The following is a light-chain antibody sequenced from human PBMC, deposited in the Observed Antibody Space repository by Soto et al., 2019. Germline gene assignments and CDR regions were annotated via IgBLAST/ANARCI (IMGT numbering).Light chain of an antibody. CDR1: QSVGRDY. Sequence: EIVLTQSPGTLSLSPGERATLSCRASQSVGRDYLAWFQQKPGQAPRLFIYDASSRATGIPDRFSGSGSGTDFTLTISRLEPEDFVVYYCQQYATSPITFGQGTRLEIK. J-gene: IGKJ5*01. CDR3: QQYATSPIT. V-gene: IGKV3-20*01. CDR2: DAS.